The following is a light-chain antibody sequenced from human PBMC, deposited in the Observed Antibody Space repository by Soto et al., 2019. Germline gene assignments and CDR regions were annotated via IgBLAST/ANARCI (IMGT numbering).Light chain of an antibody. Sequence: QSLLTHPPSVSRAPGQRVTISFTGSSSNIGAGYDVHWYQQLPGTAPKLLIYANNIRPSGVPGRFSGSKSGTSASLAITGLQAEDEADYYCQSYDSSLSGYVFGTGTKVTV. CDR3: QSYDSSLSGYV. J-gene: IGLJ1*01. CDR1: SSNIGAGYD. CDR2: ANN. V-gene: IGLV1-40*01.